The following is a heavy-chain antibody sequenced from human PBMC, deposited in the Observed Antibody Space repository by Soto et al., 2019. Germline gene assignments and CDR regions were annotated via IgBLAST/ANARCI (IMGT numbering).Heavy chain of an antibody. CDR1: GFTFRNYG. D-gene: IGHD3-10*02. V-gene: IGHV3-33*01. CDR3: ARDVRSRRYDL. Sequence: QVQLVESGGGVVQPGRSLRLSCAASGFTFRNYGMHWVRQVPGKGLEWLAVIWYDGSNKHYADSVKGRFTISRDNSKNTLYLEMNSLRDEDTAVYYCARDVRSRRYDLWGQGTLVIVSS. CDR2: IWYDGSNK. J-gene: IGHJ5*02.